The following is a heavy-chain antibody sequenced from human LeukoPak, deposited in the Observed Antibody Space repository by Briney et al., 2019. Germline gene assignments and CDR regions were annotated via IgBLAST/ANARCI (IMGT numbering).Heavy chain of an antibody. J-gene: IGHJ5*02. CDR1: GITLSRFA. CDR3: SGDVIAGPKGFDP. D-gene: IGHD2/OR15-2a*01. CDR2: IDVGSGTT. Sequence: TSVKVSCKTSGITLSRFAVRWVRQARGQRLEWIGWIDVGSGTTKYAQKFQERVTITRDMSTSTGCMELRSMRFDDTAVYDCSGDVIAGPKGFDPWGQGTLVTVSS. V-gene: IGHV1-58*01.